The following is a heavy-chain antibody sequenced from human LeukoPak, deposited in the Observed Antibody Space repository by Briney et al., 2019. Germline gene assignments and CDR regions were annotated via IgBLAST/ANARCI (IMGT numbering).Heavy chain of an antibody. D-gene: IGHD6-19*01. J-gene: IGHJ4*02. V-gene: IGHV3-53*01. CDR3: ARCGYSSGWYCYYFDS. CDR2: IYSGGST. Sequence: GGSLRLSCAASGFTVSSNYMSWVRQAPGKGLEWVSVIYSGGSTYYADSVKGRFTISRDNSKNTLYLQMKSLRAEDTAVYYCARCGYSSGWYCYYFDSWGQGTLVTVSS. CDR1: GFTVSSNY.